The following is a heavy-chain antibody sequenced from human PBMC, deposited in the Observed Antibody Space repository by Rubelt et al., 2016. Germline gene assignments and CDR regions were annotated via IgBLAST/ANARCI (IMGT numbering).Heavy chain of an antibody. Sequence: SRGGLVQPGGSLRVSCAASGFTFSRYAMNWVRQAPGKGLEWVAAISGSGGSTFYADSVKGRFTISRDNSKNTLYLQMNSLRAEDTAVYYCSRYYQLLLEDYWGQGTLVTVSS. CDR3: SRYYQLLLEDY. CDR2: ISGSGGST. D-gene: IGHD2-2*01. V-gene: IGHV3-23*01. CDR1: GFTFSRYA. J-gene: IGHJ4*02.